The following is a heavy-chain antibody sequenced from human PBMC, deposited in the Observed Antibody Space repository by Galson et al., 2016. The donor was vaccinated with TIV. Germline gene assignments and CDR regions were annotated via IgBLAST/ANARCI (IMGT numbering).Heavy chain of an antibody. V-gene: IGHV4-4*07. CDR2: MYIPGST. CDR3: ARDWWVTYTDRPYFDF. D-gene: IGHD2-15*01. Sequence: SLTCTVSGASIDNYYWSWIRQPAGKGLEWIGRMYIPGSTSYNPSLESRVTMSADTSKNQFSLKVDSVTAADTAVYYCARDWWVTYTDRPYFDFWGQGILVTVSS. J-gene: IGHJ4*02. CDR1: GASIDNYY.